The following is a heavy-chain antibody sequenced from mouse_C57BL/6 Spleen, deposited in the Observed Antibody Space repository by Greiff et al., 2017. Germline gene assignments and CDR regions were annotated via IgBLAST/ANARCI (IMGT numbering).Heavy chain of an antibody. Sequence: VQLQQSGAELVKPGASVKLSCKASGYTFTEYTIHWVKQRSGQGLEWIGWFYPGSGSIKYNEKFKDKATLTADKSSSTVYMELSRLTSEDSAVYFCARHEFPLYYYGSSYDAMDYWGQGTSVTVSS. D-gene: IGHD1-1*01. CDR1: GYTFTEYT. CDR3: ARHEFPLYYYGSSYDAMDY. V-gene: IGHV1-62-2*01. J-gene: IGHJ4*01. CDR2: FYPGSGSI.